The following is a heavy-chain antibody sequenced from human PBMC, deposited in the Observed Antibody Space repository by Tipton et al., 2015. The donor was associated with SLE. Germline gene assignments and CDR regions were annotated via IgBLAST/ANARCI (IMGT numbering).Heavy chain of an antibody. J-gene: IGHJ4*02. D-gene: IGHD5-18*01. CDR1: GFTFSNYD. CDR2: IRSKTFGATT. Sequence: SLRLSCAASGFTFSNYDMNWVRQAPEKGLEWIGVIRSKTFGATTEYAASVKGRFTISRDDSKSIVFLQMGSLNTEDTAIYFCARGGYTYALWGQGTLVTVSS. CDR3: ARGGYTYAL. V-gene: IGHV3-49*04.